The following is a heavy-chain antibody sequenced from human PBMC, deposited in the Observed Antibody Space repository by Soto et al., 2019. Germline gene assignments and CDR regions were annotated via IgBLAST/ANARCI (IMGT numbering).Heavy chain of an antibody. V-gene: IGHV4-34*01. J-gene: IGHJ4*02. CDR1: GGSFSGYY. CDR2: INHSGST. Sequence: SETLSLTCAVYGGSFSGYYWTWIRQPPGTGLEWIGEINHSGSTNYNPSLKSRVTISVDTSKNQFSLKLTSVTAADTAVYYCAGGKITGLFDYWGQGTLVTVSS. D-gene: IGHD2-8*02. CDR3: AGGKITGLFDY.